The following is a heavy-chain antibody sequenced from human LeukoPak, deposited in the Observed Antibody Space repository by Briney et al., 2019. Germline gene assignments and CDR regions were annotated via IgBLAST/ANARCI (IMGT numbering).Heavy chain of an antibody. V-gene: IGHV3-53*01. CDR2: IYSGGST. CDR3: ARDSMVRGVNPYYYYYYGMDV. J-gene: IGHJ6*02. Sequence: GRSLRLSCAASGFTVSSNYMSWVRQAPGKGLEWVSVIYSGGSTYYADSVKGRFTISRDNSKNTLYLQMNSLRAEDTAVYYCARDSMVRGVNPYYYYYYGMDVWGQGTTVTVSS. D-gene: IGHD3-10*01. CDR1: GFTVSSNY.